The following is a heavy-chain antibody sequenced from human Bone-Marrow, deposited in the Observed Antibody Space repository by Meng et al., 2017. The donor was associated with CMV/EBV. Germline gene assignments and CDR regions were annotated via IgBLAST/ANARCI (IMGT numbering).Heavy chain of an antibody. CDR3: ARARGPNY. CDR1: GFTFSSYW. D-gene: IGHD3-16*01. Sequence: GGSLRLSCVASGFTFSSYWMSWVRQAPGKGLEWVANIKPDGSEKYCVDSVKGRFTISRDNAKNSLYLQMNNLRAEDTAVYYCARARGPNYWGQGTLVAVSS. J-gene: IGHJ4*02. CDR2: IKPDGSEK. V-gene: IGHV3-7*01.